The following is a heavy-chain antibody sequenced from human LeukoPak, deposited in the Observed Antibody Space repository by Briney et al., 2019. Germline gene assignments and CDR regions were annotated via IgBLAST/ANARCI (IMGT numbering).Heavy chain of an antibody. J-gene: IGHJ4*02. CDR1: GFTFRSYW. CDR3: ARDHGSGSYLRG. D-gene: IGHD3-10*01. Sequence: GGSLRLSCAASGFTFRSYWMHWVRQAPGKGLVWVSRINSDGSSTSHADSVKGRFTISRDNSKNTLYLQMNSLRAEDTAVYYCARDHGSGSYLRGWGQGTLVTVSS. V-gene: IGHV3-74*01. CDR2: INSDGSST.